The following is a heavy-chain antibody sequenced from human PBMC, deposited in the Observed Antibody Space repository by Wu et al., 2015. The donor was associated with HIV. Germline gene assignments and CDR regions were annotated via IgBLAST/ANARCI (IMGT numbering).Heavy chain of an antibody. V-gene: IGHV1-18*01. Sequence: QGQLVQSGTEVKKPGASVKVSCKASGDGFTSYAVSWVRQAPGQGLEWMGGISAYNGNTNYAQKLQGRVTMTTDTSTSTAYMELRSLRSDDTAVYYCARGSYDFWSGPRYFDLWGRGTLVTVSS. J-gene: IGHJ2*01. CDR1: GDGFTSYA. CDR3: ARGSYDFWSGPRYFDL. D-gene: IGHD3-3*01. CDR2: ISAYNGNT.